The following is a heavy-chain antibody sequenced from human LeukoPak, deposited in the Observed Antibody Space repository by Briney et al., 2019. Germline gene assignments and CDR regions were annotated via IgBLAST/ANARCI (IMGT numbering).Heavy chain of an antibody. CDR3: AARSSGNPYF. D-gene: IGHD1-26*01. J-gene: IGHJ4*02. CDR2: IKQDGSEK. CDR1: GLTLSNYW. Sequence: GGSPRLSCTASGLTLSNYWMIWVRQAPGKGLQWVAKIKQDGSEKYYVDSVKGRLTISRDNAENSLYLQMNSLRVEDTAVYYCAARSSGNPYFWGQGTLVTVSS. V-gene: IGHV3-7*03.